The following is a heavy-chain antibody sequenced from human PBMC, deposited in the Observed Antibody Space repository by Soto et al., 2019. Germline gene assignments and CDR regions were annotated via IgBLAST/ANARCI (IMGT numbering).Heavy chain of an antibody. V-gene: IGHV3-11*01. J-gene: IGHJ4*02. CDR2: ISSSGSTI. D-gene: IGHD3-22*01. Sequence: LRLSCAASGFTFSDYYMSWIRQAPGKGLEWVSYISSSGSTIYYADSVKGRFTISRDNAKNSLYLQMNSLRAEDTAVYYCARGMGYYYDSSGYYPTGYWGQGTLVTVSS. CDR3: ARGMGYYYDSSGYYPTGY. CDR1: GFTFSDYY.